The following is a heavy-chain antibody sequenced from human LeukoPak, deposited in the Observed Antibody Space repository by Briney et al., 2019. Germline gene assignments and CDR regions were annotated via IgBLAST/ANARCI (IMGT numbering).Heavy chain of an antibody. CDR1: GFTFGSYS. V-gene: IGHV3-21*01. CDR3: ARDPLWPPGGTDY. Sequence: GGSLRLSCAASGFTFGSYSMNWVRQAPGKGLEWVSSISSSSSYIYYADSVKGRFTISRDNAKNSLYLQMNSLRAEDTAVYYCARDPLWPPGGTDYWGQGTLVTVSS. CDR2: ISSSSSYI. J-gene: IGHJ4*02. D-gene: IGHD3-16*01.